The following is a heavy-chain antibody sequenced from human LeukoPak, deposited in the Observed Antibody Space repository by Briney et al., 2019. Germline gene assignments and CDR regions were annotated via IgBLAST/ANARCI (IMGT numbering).Heavy chain of an antibody. J-gene: IGHJ4*02. Sequence: PVASVKVSCKASGGTFSSYAISWVRQAPGQGLEWMGGIIPIFGTANYAQKFQGRVTITADESTSTAYMELSSLRSEDTAVYYCARGEDRYTPVDYWGQGTLVTVSS. D-gene: IGHD3-16*02. CDR1: GGTFSSYA. CDR3: ARGEDRYTPVDY. V-gene: IGHV1-69*01. CDR2: IIPIFGTA.